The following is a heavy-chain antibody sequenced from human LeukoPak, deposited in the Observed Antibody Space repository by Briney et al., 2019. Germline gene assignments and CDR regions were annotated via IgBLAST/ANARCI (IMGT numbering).Heavy chain of an antibody. V-gene: IGHV4-61*02. D-gene: IGHD5-18*01. Sequence: SETLSLTCTVSGGSISSGSYYWSWIRQPAGKGLEWIGRIYTSGSTNYNPSLKSRVTISVDTSKNQFSLKLSSVTPADTAVYYCARDGPRRIRYGMDVWGQGTTVTVSS. CDR3: ARDGPRRIRYGMDV. CDR2: IYTSGST. J-gene: IGHJ6*02. CDR1: GGSISSGSYY.